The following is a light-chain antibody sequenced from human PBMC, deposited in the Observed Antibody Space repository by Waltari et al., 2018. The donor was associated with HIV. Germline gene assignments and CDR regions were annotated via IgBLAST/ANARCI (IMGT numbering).Light chain of an antibody. CDR2: GNS. Sequence: QSVLTQPPSVSGAPGQRVTISCTGSRSNIGAGYDVHWYQQLPGTAPKLLISGNSNRPSGVPDRFSGSKSGTSASLAITGLQAADEADYYCQSYDSSLTTWVFGGGTKLTVL. V-gene: IGLV1-40*01. CDR1: RSNIGAGYD. J-gene: IGLJ3*02. CDR3: QSYDSSLTTWV.